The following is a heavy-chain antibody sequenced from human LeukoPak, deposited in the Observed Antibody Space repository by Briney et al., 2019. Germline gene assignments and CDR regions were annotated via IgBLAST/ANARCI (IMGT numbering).Heavy chain of an antibody. Sequence: GGSLRLSCAASGFTFDDYAMHWVRQAPGKGLEWVSGISLNSGSIGYADSVKGRFTISRDNAKNSLYLQMNSPRAEDTALYYCAKAGSGRYYYYGMDVWGQGTTVTVSS. CDR2: ISLNSGSI. V-gene: IGHV3-9*01. CDR3: AKAGSGRYYYYGMDV. CDR1: GFTFDDYA. J-gene: IGHJ6*02. D-gene: IGHD6-19*01.